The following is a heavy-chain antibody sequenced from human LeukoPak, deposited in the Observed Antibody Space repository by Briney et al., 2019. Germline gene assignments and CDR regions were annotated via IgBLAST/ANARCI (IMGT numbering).Heavy chain of an antibody. CDR3: ASSPKGSYYFDY. CDR1: GFPVSSNY. D-gene: IGHD1-26*01. CDR2: MYSGGST. J-gene: IGHJ4*02. V-gene: IGHV3-53*04. Sequence: PGGSLRLSCAASGFPVSSNYMSWVRQAPGKGLEWVSVMYSGGSTYYADPVKGRFTISRHNSKNTLYLQMNSLRAEDTAVYYCASSPKGSYYFDYWGQGTLVTVSS.